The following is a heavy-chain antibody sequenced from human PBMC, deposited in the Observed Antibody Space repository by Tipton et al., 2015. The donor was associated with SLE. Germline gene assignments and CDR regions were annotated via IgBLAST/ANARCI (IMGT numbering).Heavy chain of an antibody. V-gene: IGHV4-61*02. Sequence: LRLSCTVSGGSISSGSYYWSWIRQPAGKGLEWIGRIYTSGSTNYNPSLKSRVTISVDTSKNQFSLKLSSVTAADTAVYYCARGDSRDGFDYWGQGTLVTVSS. D-gene: IGHD3-22*01. CDR1: GGSISSGSYY. CDR2: IYTSGST. CDR3: ARGDSRDGFDY. J-gene: IGHJ4*02.